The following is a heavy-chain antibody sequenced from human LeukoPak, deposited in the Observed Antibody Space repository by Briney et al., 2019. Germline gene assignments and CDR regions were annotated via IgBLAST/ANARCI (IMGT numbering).Heavy chain of an antibody. J-gene: IGHJ6*03. Sequence: SETLSLTCTVSDGSISSYYWSWIRQPAGKGLEWIGRIYTSGSTNYNPSLKSRVTMSVDTSKNQFSLKLSSVTAADTAVYYCARGYGSAPYYYYYMDVWGKGTTVTVSS. CDR1: DGSISSYY. D-gene: IGHD3-10*01. CDR3: ARGYGSAPYYYYYMDV. V-gene: IGHV4-4*07. CDR2: IYTSGST.